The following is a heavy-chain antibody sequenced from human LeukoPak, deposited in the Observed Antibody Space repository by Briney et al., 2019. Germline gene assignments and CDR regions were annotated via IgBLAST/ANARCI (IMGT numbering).Heavy chain of an antibody. J-gene: IGHJ4*02. CDR3: AREPPGAYYFDF. CDR2: IIPILDIA. D-gene: IGHD1-14*01. Sequence: SVKVSCKASGGTFSTYAINWVRQAPGQGLEWMGRIIPILDIANYAQKFQGRVTMTADKSTSTGYMELRSLRSEDTAVYYCAREPPGAYYFDFWGQGNPVTVSS. V-gene: IGHV1-69*04. CDR1: GGTFSTYA.